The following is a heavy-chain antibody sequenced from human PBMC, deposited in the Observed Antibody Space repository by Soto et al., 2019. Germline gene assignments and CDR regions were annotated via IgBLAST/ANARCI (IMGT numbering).Heavy chain of an antibody. Sequence: GGSLRLSCAASGFTFSSYSMNWVRQAPGKGLEWVSYISSSSSTIYYADSVKGRFTISRDNAKNSLYLQMNSLRGEDTAVYYCARDRATGIIDYWGQGTLVTVSS. V-gene: IGHV3-48*01. D-gene: IGHD6-13*01. CDR1: GFTFSSYS. CDR2: ISSSSSTI. J-gene: IGHJ4*02. CDR3: ARDRATGIIDY.